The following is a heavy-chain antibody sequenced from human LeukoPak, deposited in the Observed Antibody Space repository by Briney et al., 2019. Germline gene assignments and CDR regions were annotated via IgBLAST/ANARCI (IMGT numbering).Heavy chain of an antibody. J-gene: IGHJ3*02. Sequence: GGSLRLSCAASEFTFSSYSMNWVRQAPGKGLEWVSSISSSSSYIYYADSVKGRFTISRDNAKNSLYLQMNSLRAEDTALYYCARGAATGTILDAFDIWGQGTTVTVSS. V-gene: IGHV3-21*01. CDR2: ISSSSSYI. CDR3: ARGAATGTILDAFDI. CDR1: EFTFSSYS. D-gene: IGHD6-13*01.